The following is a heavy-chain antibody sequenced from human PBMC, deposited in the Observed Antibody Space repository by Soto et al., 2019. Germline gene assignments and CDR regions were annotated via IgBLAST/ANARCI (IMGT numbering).Heavy chain of an antibody. CDR1: GGSISSSSYY. Sequence: QLQLQESGPGLVKPSATLSLTCTVSGGSISSSSYYWGWIRQPPGKWLGWIGSIYYSGSTYYNPYVKSPVTRSVATSTIYFSVKLRSVTAADTAVYYCAIRGAYYDSRSSTFDIWGQGTMVTVSS. J-gene: IGHJ3*02. V-gene: IGHV4-39*01. CDR2: IYYSGST. CDR3: AIRGAYYDSRSSTFDI. D-gene: IGHD3-22*01.